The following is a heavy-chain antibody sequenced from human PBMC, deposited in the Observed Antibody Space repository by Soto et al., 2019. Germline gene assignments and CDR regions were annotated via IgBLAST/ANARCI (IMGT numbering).Heavy chain of an antibody. V-gene: IGHV3-30-3*01. CDR3: ARVRTRITMIGYGMDV. Sequence: GGSLRLSCAASGFTFSSYAMHWVRQAPGKGLEWVAVISYDGSHKYYADSVKGRFTISRDNSKNTLYLQMNSLRAEDTAVYYCARVRTRITMIGYGMDVWGQGTTVTVSS. J-gene: IGHJ6*02. D-gene: IGHD3-22*01. CDR2: ISYDGSHK. CDR1: GFTFSSYA.